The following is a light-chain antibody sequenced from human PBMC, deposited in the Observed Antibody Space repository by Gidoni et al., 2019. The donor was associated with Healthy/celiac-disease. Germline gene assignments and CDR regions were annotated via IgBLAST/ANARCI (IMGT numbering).Light chain of an antibody. CDR2: GKN. Sequence: SSELTQDAAGSVALGQTVRITCQGDSLRSYYASWYQQKPGQAPVLVIYGKNNRPSGIPDRFSGSSSGNTASLTITGAQAEDEADYYCNSRDSSGNHVVFGGGTKLTVL. CDR1: SLRSYY. J-gene: IGLJ2*01. CDR3: NSRDSSGNHVV. V-gene: IGLV3-19*01.